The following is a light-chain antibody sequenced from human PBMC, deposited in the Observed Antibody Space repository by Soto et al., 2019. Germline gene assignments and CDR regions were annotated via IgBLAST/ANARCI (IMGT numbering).Light chain of an antibody. J-gene: IGKJ1*01. CDR3: QQYAASPRT. Sequence: EVVLTQSPGTLSLSPRERATLSCRASQSVSNNYLAWYQHKPGQAPRLLIYGASNRAPGIPERFCGSGSGPAFTLTISILEPEDFAVYYCQQYAASPRTFAQGTLLEVK. CDR1: QSVSNNY. CDR2: GAS. V-gene: IGKV3-20*01.